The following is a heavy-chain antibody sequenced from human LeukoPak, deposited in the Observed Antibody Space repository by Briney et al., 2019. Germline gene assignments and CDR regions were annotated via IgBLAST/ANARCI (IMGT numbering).Heavy chain of an antibody. CDR2: ISYDGSNK. V-gene: IGHV3-30-3*01. Sequence: PGGSLRLSCAASGFTFCSYAMHWVRQAPGKGLEWVAVISYDGSNKYYADSVKGRFTISRDNSKNTLYLQMNSLRAEDTAVYYCARDPTHYYDSSGYFDYWGQGTLVTVSS. CDR3: ARDPTHYYDSSGYFDY. J-gene: IGHJ4*02. D-gene: IGHD3-22*01. CDR1: GFTFCSYA.